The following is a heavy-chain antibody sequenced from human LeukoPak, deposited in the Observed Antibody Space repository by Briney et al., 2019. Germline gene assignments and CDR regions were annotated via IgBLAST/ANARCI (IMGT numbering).Heavy chain of an antibody. Sequence: GGSLRLSCSASGFTFSVYGIQWVRQAPGKGLEWVAVVARDGGHKVYSDSVKGRLYISRDNSKNTAFLQMDSLRAEDAAVYFCAREHSHSNWFFDLWGPGTPVTVSS. J-gene: IGHJ2*01. CDR1: GFTFSVYG. V-gene: IGHV3-30*03. D-gene: IGHD4-11*01. CDR3: AREHSHSNWFFDL. CDR2: VARDGGHK.